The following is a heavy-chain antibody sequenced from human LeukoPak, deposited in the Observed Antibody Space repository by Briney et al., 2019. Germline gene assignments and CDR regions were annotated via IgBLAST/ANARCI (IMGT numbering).Heavy chain of an antibody. V-gene: IGHV3-15*01. CDR3: TTAPASVDY. Sequence: GGSLRLSCVASGFTFSNNWMSWVRQAPGKGLEWVGRIKSKTDGGTTDYAAPVNGRFTISRDDSKNTLFLQMNSLKTEDTAVYYCTTAPASVDYWGQGTLVTVSS. CDR2: IKSKTDGGTT. CDR1: GFTFSNNW. D-gene: IGHD2-2*01. J-gene: IGHJ4*02.